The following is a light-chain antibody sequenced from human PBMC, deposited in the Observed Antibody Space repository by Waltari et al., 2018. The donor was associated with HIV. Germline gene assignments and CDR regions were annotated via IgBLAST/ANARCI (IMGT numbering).Light chain of an antibody. J-gene: IGKJ1*01. CDR3: LQDYNYPRT. Sequence: AIQMTQSPSSLSAFVGDRVTITCRASQDIRKDLGWYQQKPGKAPKVLIYAASTLKKGVPSRFSGSGSGTDFTLTISSLQPEDFATYYCLQDYNYPRTFGQGTKVEIK. V-gene: IGKV1-6*01. CDR2: AAS. CDR1: QDIRKD.